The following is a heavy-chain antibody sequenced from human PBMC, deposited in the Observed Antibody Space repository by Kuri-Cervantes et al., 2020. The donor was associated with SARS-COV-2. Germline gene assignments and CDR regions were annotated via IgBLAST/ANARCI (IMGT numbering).Heavy chain of an antibody. D-gene: IGHD1-14*01. CDR1: GGSISSYY. Sequence: ESLKISCTVPGGSISSYYWSWIRQPAGKGLEWIGRIYTSGSTNYNPSLKSRVTMSVDTSKNQFSLKLSSVTAADTAVYYCARISRTYAFDIWGQGTMVTVSS. J-gene: IGHJ3*02. CDR2: IYTSGST. V-gene: IGHV4-4*07. CDR3: ARISRTYAFDI.